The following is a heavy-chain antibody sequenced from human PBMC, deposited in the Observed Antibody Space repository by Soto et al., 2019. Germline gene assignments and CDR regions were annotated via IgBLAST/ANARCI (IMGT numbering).Heavy chain of an antibody. CDR2: IYYSGST. Sequence: QVQLQESGPGLVKPSQTLSLTCTVSGGSISSGGYYWSWIRQHPGKGLEWIGYIYYSGSTYYNPSLKSRVTISVDTSKNQVSLKLSSVTAADTAVYYCARGRYDILTGYHLVGWGQGTLVTVSS. CDR1: GGSISSGGYY. J-gene: IGHJ4*02. V-gene: IGHV4-31*03. D-gene: IGHD3-9*01. CDR3: ARGRYDILTGYHLVG.